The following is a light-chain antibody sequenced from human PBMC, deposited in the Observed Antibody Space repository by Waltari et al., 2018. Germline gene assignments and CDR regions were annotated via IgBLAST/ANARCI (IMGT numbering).Light chain of an antibody. CDR1: QSISDW. Sequence: DIQMTQSPSTLSASVGDRVTITCRASQSISDWLAWYQQKPGKAPKLLIYKASSLESGVPSRFSGSGSGTEFTLTISSLQPDDSATYFCQQTYSTPYTFGQGTKLDIK. CDR3: QQTYSTPYT. CDR2: KAS. J-gene: IGKJ2*01. V-gene: IGKV1-5*03.